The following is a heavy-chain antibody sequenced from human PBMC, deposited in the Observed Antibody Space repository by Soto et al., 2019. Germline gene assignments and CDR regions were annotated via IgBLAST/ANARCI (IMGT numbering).Heavy chain of an antibody. D-gene: IGHD2-2*01. Sequence: SLSLSCAASGFTFSSYAMSWVRQAPGKGLELVSAISGSGGSTYYADSVKSRITISRDNSKNTLYLQMNSLRAEETAVYYCANTIVLGPAAVSGYYYGMDVWGQGTTVTVSS. J-gene: IGHJ6*02. V-gene: IGHV3-23*01. CDR1: GFTFSSYA. CDR3: ANTIVLGPAAVSGYYYGMDV. CDR2: ISGSGGST.